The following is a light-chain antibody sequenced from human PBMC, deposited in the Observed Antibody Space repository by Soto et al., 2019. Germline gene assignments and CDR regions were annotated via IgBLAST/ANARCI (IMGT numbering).Light chain of an antibody. CDR1: QTVSSSY. CDR3: QQYHTSPRT. J-gene: IGKJ2*01. Sequence: TQSPSSVSASVGDTVTLSCRTSQTVSSSYLAWYQQKPGQAPRLLIYAASYRATGIPDRFSGSGSGTDFTLTISRLEPEDFAVYYCQQYHTSPRTFGQGTKVDIK. CDR2: AAS. V-gene: IGKV3-20*01.